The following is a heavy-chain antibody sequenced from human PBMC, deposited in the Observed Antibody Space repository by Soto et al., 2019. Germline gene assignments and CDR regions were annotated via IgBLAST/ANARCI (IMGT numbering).Heavy chain of an antibody. D-gene: IGHD3-10*01. Sequence: SETLSLTCTVSGGSISSGGYYWSWIRQHPGKGLEWIGYIYYSGSTYYNPSLKGRVTISVDTSKNQFSLKLSSVTAADTAVYYCARGPYYYGSGSSNWFDPWGQGTLVTVSS. CDR3: ARGPYYYGSGSSNWFDP. CDR2: IYYSGST. V-gene: IGHV4-31*03. CDR1: GGSISSGGYY. J-gene: IGHJ5*02.